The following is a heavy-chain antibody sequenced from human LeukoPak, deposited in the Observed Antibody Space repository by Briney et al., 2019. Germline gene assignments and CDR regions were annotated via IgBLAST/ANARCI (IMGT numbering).Heavy chain of an antibody. V-gene: IGHV3-11*04. CDR2: ISSSGSTI. J-gene: IGHJ6*02. D-gene: IGHD3-22*01. CDR1: GFTVSSNY. CDR3: ARGLLRGLFTYYGMDV. Sequence: PGGSLRLSCAASGFTVSSNYMRWVRQAPGKGLEWVSYISSSGSTIYYADSVKGRFTISRDNAKNSLYLQMNSLRAEDTAVYYCARGLLRGLFTYYGMDVWGQGTTVTVSS.